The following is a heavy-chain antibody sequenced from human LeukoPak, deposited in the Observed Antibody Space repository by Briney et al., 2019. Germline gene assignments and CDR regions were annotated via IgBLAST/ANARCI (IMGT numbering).Heavy chain of an antibody. V-gene: IGHV4-59*01. J-gene: IGHJ6*02. Sequence: SETLSLTCTVSGGTISSYYWSWIRQPPGKGLEWIGYIYYSGSTNYNPSLKSRVTISVDTSKNQFSLKLSSVTDADTAVYYCARASGFYGVGYYGMDVWGQGTTVTVSS. CDR2: IYYSGST. CDR3: ARASGFYGVGYYGMDV. D-gene: IGHD4-17*01. CDR1: GGTISSYY.